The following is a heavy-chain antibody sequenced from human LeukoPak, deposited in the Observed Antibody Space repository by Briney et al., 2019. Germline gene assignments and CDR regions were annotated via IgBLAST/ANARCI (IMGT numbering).Heavy chain of an antibody. V-gene: IGHV4-59*11. CDR3: ARDDY. CDR2: VYNSGTT. J-gene: IGHJ4*02. Sequence: SETLSLTCTVSGVSIRSHYLSWIRQSPGKGLEWIGCVYNSGTTLYNPSLTGRVTISVDTSKNQYSLNLRSVTAADAAVYYCARDDYWGRGIVVSVSS. CDR1: GVSIRSHY.